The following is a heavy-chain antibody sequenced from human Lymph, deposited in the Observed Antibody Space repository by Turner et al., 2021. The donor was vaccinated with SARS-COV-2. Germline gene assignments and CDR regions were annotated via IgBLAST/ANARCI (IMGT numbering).Heavy chain of an antibody. Sequence: EVQLVASGGGLVQPGGSLRLSCAASGFTFTGYWMSWVRQAPGKGLEWVANIKHDGSEKYYLDSVKGRFTISRDNAKNSLYLQKNSLRAEDTAVYYCAREDTVMVYDYWGQGSLVTVSS. J-gene: IGHJ4*02. CDR1: GFTFTGYW. V-gene: IGHV3-7*03. D-gene: IGHD5-18*01. CDR2: IKHDGSEK. CDR3: AREDTVMVYDY.